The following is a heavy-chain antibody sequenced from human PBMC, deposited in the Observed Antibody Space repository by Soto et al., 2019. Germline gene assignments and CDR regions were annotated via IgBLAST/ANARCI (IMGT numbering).Heavy chain of an antibody. J-gene: IGHJ4*02. Sequence: QVQLQESGPGLVKPSQTLSLTCTVSGGSISSGGYYWSWIRQHPGKGLEWIGYIDYSGGTYYNPSLKRRVTISLDTSKNQFSLKLSSVTAADTAVYYCAILDSSGYYYGYYFDYWGQGTLVTVSS. CDR1: GGSISSGGYY. CDR2: IDYSGGT. D-gene: IGHD3-22*01. CDR3: AILDSSGYYYGYYFDY. V-gene: IGHV4-31*03.